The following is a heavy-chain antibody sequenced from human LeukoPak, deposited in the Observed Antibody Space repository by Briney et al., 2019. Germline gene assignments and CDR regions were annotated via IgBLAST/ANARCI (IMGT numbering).Heavy chain of an antibody. Sequence: GGSLKLSCAASGFTFSGSAIRWVRQSSGKGLEWVGHIDKKDNFYATTSAASVTGRFTISRDDSKNTAYLQMNSLKTEDTALYYCTRDSGTYNWLDPWGQGTLVTVSS. CDR1: GFTFSGSA. CDR3: TRDSGTYNWLDP. CDR2: IDKKDNFYAT. J-gene: IGHJ5*02. V-gene: IGHV3-73*01. D-gene: IGHD1-26*01.